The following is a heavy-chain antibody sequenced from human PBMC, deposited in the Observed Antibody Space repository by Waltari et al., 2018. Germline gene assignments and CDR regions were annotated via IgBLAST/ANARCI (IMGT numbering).Heavy chain of an antibody. CDR2: IYYSGST. Sequence: QVQLQESGPGLVKPSETLSLTCTVSGGSISSHYWRWIRQPPGKGLEWIGYIYYSGSTNYNPSLKSRVTISVDTSKNQFSLKLSSVTAADTAVYYCARGFWSGVAIGWFNPWGQGTLVTVSS. CDR1: GGSISSHY. J-gene: IGHJ5*02. V-gene: IGHV4-59*11. D-gene: IGHD3-3*01. CDR3: ARGFWSGVAIGWFNP.